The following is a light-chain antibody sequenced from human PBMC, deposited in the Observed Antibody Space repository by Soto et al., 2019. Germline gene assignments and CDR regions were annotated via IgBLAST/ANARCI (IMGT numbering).Light chain of an antibody. J-gene: IGKJ1*01. CDR2: DAS. Sequence: IQMTLSASTVSATVGDTVTVTCRASQSVSGWLAWYQQKPGEAPKLLIYDASALPRGVPSRFSGSGSGTKFTLTIASLQPDDFATYYCQQYETFSGTFGPGTKADIK. V-gene: IGKV1-5*01. CDR1: QSVSGW. CDR3: QQYETFSGT.